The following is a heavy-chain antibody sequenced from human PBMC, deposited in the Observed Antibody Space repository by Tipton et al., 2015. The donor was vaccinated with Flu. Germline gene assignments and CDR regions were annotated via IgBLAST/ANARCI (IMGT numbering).Heavy chain of an antibody. V-gene: IGHV4-39*07. CDR2: IYYSGTT. D-gene: IGHD1-1*01. J-gene: IGHJ6*02. CDR1: GPPISSRSYY. Sequence: LRLSCTVSGPPISSRSYYRGWIRQPPGKGLEWIGSIYYSGTTYYNPSLKSRVTISVDSSKNEFSLTLASLTDADTAVYYCARDLWNDRRAYYYYGVDVWGQGTTVTVSS. CDR3: ARDLWNDRRAYYYYGVDV.